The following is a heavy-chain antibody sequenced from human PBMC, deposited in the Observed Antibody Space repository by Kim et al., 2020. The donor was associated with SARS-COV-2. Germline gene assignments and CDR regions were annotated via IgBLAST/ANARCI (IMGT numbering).Heavy chain of an antibody. J-gene: IGHJ4*02. D-gene: IGHD3-10*01. CDR2: INHSGST. V-gene: IGHV4-34*01. CDR3: ARGKGPFGY. Sequence: SETLSLTCGVYGGSFSGYYWSWIRQPPGKGLEWIGEINHSGSTNYNPSLKSRVTISADTSKNQFSLKLSSVTAADTAVYYCARGKGPFGYWGQGTLVTVS. CDR1: GGSFSGYY.